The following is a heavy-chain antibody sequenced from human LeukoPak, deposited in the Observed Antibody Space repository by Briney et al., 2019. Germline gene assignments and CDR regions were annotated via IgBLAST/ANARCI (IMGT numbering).Heavy chain of an antibody. Sequence: SGPTLVKPTQTLTLTCTFSGFSLSTSGVGVGWIRQPPGKALEWLALIYWNDDKRYSPSLKSRLTINNDTSKNPVVLTMTNMDPVDTATYYCAHRHLGGPGHWGQGTLVTVSS. CDR2: IYWNDDK. V-gene: IGHV2-5*01. CDR1: GFSLSTSGVG. D-gene: IGHD2-15*01. CDR3: AHRHLGGPGH. J-gene: IGHJ4*02.